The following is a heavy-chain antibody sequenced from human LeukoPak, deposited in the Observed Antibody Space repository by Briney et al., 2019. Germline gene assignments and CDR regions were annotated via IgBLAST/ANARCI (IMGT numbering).Heavy chain of an antibody. J-gene: IGHJ5*02. CDR1: GFTFSSYA. CDR2: ISGSGGST. V-gene: IGHV3-23*01. CDR3: AKVDYSSSGYYPGDWFDP. D-gene: IGHD3-22*01. Sequence: PGGSLRLSCAASGFTFSSYAMSWVRRAPGKGLEWVSAISGSGGSTYYADSVKGRFTISRDNSKNTLYLQMNSLRAEDTAVYYCAKVDYSSSGYYPGDWFDPWGQGTLVTVSS.